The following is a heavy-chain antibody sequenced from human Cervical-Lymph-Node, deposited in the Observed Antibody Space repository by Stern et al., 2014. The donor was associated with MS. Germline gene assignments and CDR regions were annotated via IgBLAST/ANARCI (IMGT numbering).Heavy chain of an antibody. CDR3: AKDQWDGGDYYYGMDV. CDR2: ISYDGSDK. J-gene: IGHJ6*02. D-gene: IGHD4-23*01. Sequence: VQLGESGGGVVQPGRSLRLSCAASGFTFSNYGMHWVRQAPGKGLEWVAVISYDGSDKYYAGSVKGRFTISRDNSKGTLYLQMDSLRAEDTAVYYCAKDQWDGGDYYYGMDVWGQGTTVTVSS. V-gene: IGHV3-30*18. CDR1: GFTFSNYG.